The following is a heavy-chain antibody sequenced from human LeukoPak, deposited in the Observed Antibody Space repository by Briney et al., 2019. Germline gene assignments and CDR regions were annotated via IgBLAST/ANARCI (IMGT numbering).Heavy chain of an antibody. CDR3: VKEVPGTTIYD. CDR1: GFSVSDNY. CDR2: IFRGEKT. V-gene: IGHV3-66*01. Sequence: PGGFLRLSCAVSGFSVSDNYMSWVRQAPGEGLEWVSAIFRGEKTYYADSVKGRFTISRDRHTNAVYLQMDSLRAEDTAVYLCVKEVPGTTIYDWGLGTLVTVSS. D-gene: IGHD4-11*01. J-gene: IGHJ4*02.